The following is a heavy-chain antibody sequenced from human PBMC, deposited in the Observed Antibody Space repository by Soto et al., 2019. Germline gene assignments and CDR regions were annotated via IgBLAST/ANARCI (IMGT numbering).Heavy chain of an antibody. CDR2: IHSDGSIT. J-gene: IGHJ1*01. V-gene: IGHV3-74*01. Sequence: AGSLRLSCAASGFTFSSYWMHWARQAPGKGLVWVSRIHSDGSITSYADSVKGRFTISRDNAKNTLYLQMNSLRAEDTAVYYCIRQGSHQHFQHWGQGTLVTVSS. CDR1: GFTFSSYW. CDR3: IRQGSHQHFQH.